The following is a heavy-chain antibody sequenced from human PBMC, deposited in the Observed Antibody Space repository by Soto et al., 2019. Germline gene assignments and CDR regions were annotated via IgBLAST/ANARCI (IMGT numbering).Heavy chain of an antibody. Sequence: ASVKVSYKVSGYTLTELSMHWVRQAPGKGLEWMGGFDPEDGETIYAQKFQGRVTMTEDTSTDTAYMELSSLRSEDTAVYYCATFPFKDSSGYYYEYFKHWGQGTLVTVSS. CDR2: FDPEDGET. CDR3: ATFPFKDSSGYYYEYFKH. V-gene: IGHV1-24*01. CDR1: GYTLTELS. J-gene: IGHJ1*01. D-gene: IGHD3-22*01.